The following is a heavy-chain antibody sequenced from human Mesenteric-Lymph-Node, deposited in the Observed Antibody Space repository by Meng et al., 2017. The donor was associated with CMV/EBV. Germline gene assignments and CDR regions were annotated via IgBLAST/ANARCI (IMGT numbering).Heavy chain of an antibody. D-gene: IGHD3-3*01. V-gene: IGHV3-48*03. CDR1: GFTFSSYE. CDR2: ISSGSSTI. J-gene: IGHJ6*02. Sequence: GGSLRLSCTASGFTFSSYEMNWVRQAPGKGLEWVSYISSGSSTIYYADSVKGRFTISRDNANNSLYLQMNSLRGEDTAVYYCARVLREFYDHWTGTDYGMDVWGQGTTVTVSS. CDR3: ARVLREFYDHWTGTDYGMDV.